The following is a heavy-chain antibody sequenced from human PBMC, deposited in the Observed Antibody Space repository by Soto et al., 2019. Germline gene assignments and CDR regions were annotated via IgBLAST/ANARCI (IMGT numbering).Heavy chain of an antibody. CDR3: TAPRDEYGSGVSWFTYGMDI. Sequence: GVLKISCLASGFTFSDYAMTWVRHVPGRGLEWVASLDGAGGSTYYADSVRGRFTISRDNSQNTLFLQMKRLTVDDTAIYYCTAPRDEYGSGVSWFTYGMDIWGQGTTVTVSS. J-gene: IGHJ6*02. CDR1: GFTFSDYA. V-gene: IGHV3-23*01. CDR2: LDGAGGST. D-gene: IGHD3-10*01.